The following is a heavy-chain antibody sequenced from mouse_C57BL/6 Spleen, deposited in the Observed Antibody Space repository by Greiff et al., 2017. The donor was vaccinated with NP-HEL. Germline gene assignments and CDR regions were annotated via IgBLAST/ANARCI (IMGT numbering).Heavy chain of an antibody. CDR2: IHPNSGST. CDR3: AREGLDGYYAAY. J-gene: IGHJ3*01. V-gene: IGHV1-64*01. Sequence: QVQLQQPAAELVKPGASVKLSCKASGYTFTSYWMHWVKQRPGQGLEWIGMIHPNSGSTNYNEKFKSKATLTVDKSSSTAYMQLSSLTSEDSAVYYCAREGLDGYYAAYWGQGTLVTVSA. D-gene: IGHD2-3*01. CDR1: GYTFTSYW.